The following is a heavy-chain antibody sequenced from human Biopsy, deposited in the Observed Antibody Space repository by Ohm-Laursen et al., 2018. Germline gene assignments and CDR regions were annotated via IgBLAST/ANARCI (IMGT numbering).Heavy chain of an antibody. CDR1: GDRFTEFS. CDR2: FDPEEGQR. CDR3: AADSENCGGDCYIY. D-gene: IGHD2-21*02. V-gene: IGHV1-24*01. Sequence: ASVTVSCKVSGDRFTEFSIHWVRQAPGKGLEWMGGFDPEEGQRTYAQKFQGRLTMTEDTSAGTAYMELRGLRSEDAAVYYCAADSENCGGDCYIYWGQGTQVTVSS. J-gene: IGHJ4*02.